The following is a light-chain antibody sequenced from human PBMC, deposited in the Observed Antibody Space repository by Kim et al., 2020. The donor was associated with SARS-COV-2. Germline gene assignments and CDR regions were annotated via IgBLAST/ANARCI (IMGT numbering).Light chain of an antibody. Sequence: PGQRVTISCSGNSSNIGNNYVDWYQQLPGMAPKVLIYNSSQRPSGVPDRFSGSKSGTSASLAISGLRPEDEADYYCAAWDDTLSWVFGGGTRLTVL. CDR1: SSNIGNNY. CDR3: AAWDDTLSWV. J-gene: IGLJ3*02. CDR2: NSS. V-gene: IGLV1-47*02.